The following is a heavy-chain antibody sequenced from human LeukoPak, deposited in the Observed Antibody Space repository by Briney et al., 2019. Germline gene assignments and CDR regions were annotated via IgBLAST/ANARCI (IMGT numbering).Heavy chain of an antibody. CDR2: LNPNGGSS. Sequence: ASVKVSCKASGYTVTSYYMHWVRQAPGRGLEWMGILNPNGGSSNYAQKFQGRATLTRATSTSTVYMELSSLRSEDTAVYYCPSVYKYGMDVWGQGTTVIVSS. CDR3: PSVYKYGMDV. CDR1: GYTVTSYY. V-gene: IGHV1-46*01. J-gene: IGHJ6*02.